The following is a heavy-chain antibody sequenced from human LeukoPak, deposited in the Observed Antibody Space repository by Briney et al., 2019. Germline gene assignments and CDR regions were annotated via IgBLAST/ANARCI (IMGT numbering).Heavy chain of an antibody. Sequence: GGSLRLSCAASGFTFDNYLMSCVRQAPGKGLEWVSTVNAEGGNTYYADSVKGRFTISRDNSKSTLILQMNSLRVEDTALYYCTKRVKYGGTWDHFADWGQGTLVTVSS. D-gene: IGHD6-6*01. V-gene: IGHV3-23*01. CDR1: GFTFDNYL. CDR3: TKRVKYGGTWDHFAD. CDR2: VNAEGGNT. J-gene: IGHJ4*02.